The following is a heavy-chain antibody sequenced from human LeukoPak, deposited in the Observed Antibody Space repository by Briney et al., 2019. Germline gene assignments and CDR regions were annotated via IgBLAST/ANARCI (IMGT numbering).Heavy chain of an antibody. CDR1: GGSISSSSYY. Sequence: SETLSLTCTVSGGSISSSSYYWGWIRQPPGEGLEWIGSIYYSGSNYYNPSLKSRVTISVDTSKHQSSLKLSSVTAAHTAVYYCARSVDTGMATVYWGQGTLVTVSS. CDR3: ARSVDTGMATVY. D-gene: IGHD5-18*01. J-gene: IGHJ4*02. V-gene: IGHV4-39*01. CDR2: IYYSGSN.